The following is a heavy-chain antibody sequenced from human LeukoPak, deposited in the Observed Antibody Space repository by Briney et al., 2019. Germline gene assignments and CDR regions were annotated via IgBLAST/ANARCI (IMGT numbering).Heavy chain of an antibody. Sequence: SETLSLTCAVSGGSISSSNWWSWGRQPPGKGLEWIGEIYHSGSTNYNPSLKSRVTISVDKSKNQFSLKLSSVTAADTAVYYCARVRTPITMVRGVIRQFDYWGQGTLVTVSS. CDR3: ARVRTPITMVRGVIRQFDY. CDR1: GGSISSSNW. CDR2: IYHSGST. V-gene: IGHV4-4*02. D-gene: IGHD3-10*01. J-gene: IGHJ4*02.